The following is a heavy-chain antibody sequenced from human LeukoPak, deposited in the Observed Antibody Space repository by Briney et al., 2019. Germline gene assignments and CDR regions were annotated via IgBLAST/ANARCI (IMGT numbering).Heavy chain of an antibody. J-gene: IGHJ4*02. CDR3: ACTYYDFWSDNPPLPDY. CDR2: INAYNGNT. V-gene: IGHV1-18*01. D-gene: IGHD3-3*01. Sequence: ASVKVSCKASGYTFTSYGISWVRQAPGQGLEWMGWINAYNGNTNYAQKLQGRVTMTTDTSTSTAYMELRSLTSDDTAVYYCACTYYDFWSDNPPLPDYWGQGTLVTVSS. CDR1: GYTFTSYG.